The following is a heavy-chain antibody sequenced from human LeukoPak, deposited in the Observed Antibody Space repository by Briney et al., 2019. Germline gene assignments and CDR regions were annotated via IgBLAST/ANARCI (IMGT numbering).Heavy chain of an antibody. CDR3: ARDQGWELRYFDL. J-gene: IGHJ2*01. V-gene: IGHV4-59*01. D-gene: IGHD1-26*01. CDR1: GGSISSYY. Sequence: SETLSLTCTVSGGSISSYYWSWLRQPPGKGLEWIGYIYYSGSTNYNPSLKSRVTISVDTSKNQFPLKLSSVTAADTAVYYCARDQGWELRYFDLWGRGTLVTVSS. CDR2: IYYSGST.